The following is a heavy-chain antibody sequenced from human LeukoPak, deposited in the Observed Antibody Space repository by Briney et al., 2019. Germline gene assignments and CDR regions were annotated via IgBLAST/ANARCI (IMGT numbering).Heavy chain of an antibody. D-gene: IGHD1-26*01. J-gene: IGHJ4*02. CDR3: ARGASGSYYVDY. CDR2: VNTDESRT. CDR1: GFTFSNYW. Sequence: GGSLRLSCVASGFTFSNYWMHWVRQAPGKGLVWVSRVNTDESRTDYADSVKGRFTISRDSAKNTVYLQMNSLRAEDTAVYYCARGASGSYYVDYWGQGILVTVSS. V-gene: IGHV3-74*01.